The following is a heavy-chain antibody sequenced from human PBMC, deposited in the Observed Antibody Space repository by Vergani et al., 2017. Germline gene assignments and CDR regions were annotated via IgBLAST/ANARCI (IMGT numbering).Heavy chain of an antibody. J-gene: IGHJ6*02. CDR1: GYSFTNYW. CDR2: IYPGDSDT. V-gene: IGHV5-51*01. CDR3: ARHRGWGLVVVAATPWDYCYGMDV. D-gene: IGHD2-15*01. Sequence: EVQLVQSGAEVKKPGESLKISCKGSGYSFTNYWIGWVRQMPGKGLEWMVIIYPGDSDTRYSPSFQGQVTISADKSISTAYLQWSSLKASDTARYYCARHRGWGLVVVAATPWDYCYGMDVWGQGTTVTVSS.